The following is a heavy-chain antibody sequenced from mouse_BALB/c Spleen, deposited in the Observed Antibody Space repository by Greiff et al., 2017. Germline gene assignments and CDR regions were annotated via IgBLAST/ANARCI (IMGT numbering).Heavy chain of an antibody. CDR3: ARDGNYAMDY. CDR1: GFTFSDYG. V-gene: IGHV5-15*02. Sequence: EVKLMESGGGLMQPGGSRKLSCAASGFTFSDYGMAWVRQAPGKGPEWVAFISNLAYSIYYADTVTGRFTISRENAKNTLYLEMSSLRSEDTAMYYCARDGNYAMDYWGQGTSVTVSS. J-gene: IGHJ4*01. D-gene: IGHD1-1*02. CDR2: ISNLAYSI.